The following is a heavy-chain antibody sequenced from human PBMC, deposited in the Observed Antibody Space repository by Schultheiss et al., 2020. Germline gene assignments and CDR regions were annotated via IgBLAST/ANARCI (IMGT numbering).Heavy chain of an antibody. CDR1: GFTFSSYS. V-gene: IGHV3-48*01. CDR2: ISSSSSAI. Sequence: GESLKISCAASGFTFSSYSMNWVRQAPGKGLEWVSYISSSSSAIYYSDSVKGRFTISRDNSKNTLYLQMNSLRAEDTAVYYCARVGAPSRGTSRRISSSPAQPFDYWGQGTLVTVSS. CDR3: ARVGAPSRGTSRRISSSPAQPFDY. D-gene: IGHD6-6*01. J-gene: IGHJ4*02.